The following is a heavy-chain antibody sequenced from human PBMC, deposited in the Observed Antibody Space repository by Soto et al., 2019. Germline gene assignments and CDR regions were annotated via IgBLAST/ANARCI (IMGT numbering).Heavy chain of an antibody. Sequence: SETMPLTCTVSGGYIRSGGYYWNWNRQHPGKGLEWIGYIYYSGSTNYNPSLKSRVTISVDTSKNHFSLKLSSVTAADTAVYYCARGRGPYCGGDCSIDYWGQGTLVTVS. CDR2: IYYSGST. D-gene: IGHD2-21*02. J-gene: IGHJ4*02. CDR1: GGYIRSGGYY. V-gene: IGHV4-61*03. CDR3: ARGRGPYCGGDCSIDY.